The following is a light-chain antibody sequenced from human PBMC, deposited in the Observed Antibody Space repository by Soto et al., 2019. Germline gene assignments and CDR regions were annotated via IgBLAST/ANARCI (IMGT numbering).Light chain of an antibody. CDR3: QEYATNWYT. CDR2: KSS. V-gene: IGKV1-5*03. CDR1: QNINKW. Sequence: DIQMTQSPSTLSASIGDRVTITCRARQNINKWVAWYQHIPGKAPKLLIYKSSNLEVGVPSRFSGSGSGTGFTLTINNLQPDDFATYDCQEYATNWYTFGKGTKLDI. J-gene: IGKJ2*01.